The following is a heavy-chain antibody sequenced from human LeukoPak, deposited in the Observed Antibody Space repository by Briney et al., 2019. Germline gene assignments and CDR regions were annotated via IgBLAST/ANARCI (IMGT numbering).Heavy chain of an antibody. CDR2: IYHSGST. D-gene: IGHD3-3*01. Sequence: PSETLSLTCGVSGYSISSGYYWGCIRQPPGKGLERIGSIYHSGSTYYNPSLKSRVTISVDTSKHQFSLKLRSVTAADTALYYCARWDSGEWFHDAFDIWGQGTRVTVSS. CDR1: GYSISSGYY. V-gene: IGHV4-38-2*01. J-gene: IGHJ3*02. CDR3: ARWDSGEWFHDAFDI.